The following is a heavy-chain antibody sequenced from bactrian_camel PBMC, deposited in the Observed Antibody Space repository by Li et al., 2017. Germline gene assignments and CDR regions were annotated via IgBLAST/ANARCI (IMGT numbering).Heavy chain of an antibody. V-gene: IGHV3-3*01. Sequence: GSSTHYSDSVKGQFTISRDNAKNTLYLQTNSLKPDDAAVNYCAAADERGLIVVLVPPTGSCNVGGQGTQVTVS. CDR2: GSST. D-gene: IGHD1*01. CDR3: AAADERGLIVVLVPPTGSCNV. J-gene: IGHJ4*01.